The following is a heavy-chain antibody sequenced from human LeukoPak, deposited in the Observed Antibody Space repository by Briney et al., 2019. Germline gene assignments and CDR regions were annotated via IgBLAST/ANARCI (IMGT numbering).Heavy chain of an antibody. V-gene: IGHV4-34*01. D-gene: IGHD2-2*01. CDR1: GGSFSGYY. J-gene: IGHJ6*02. Sequence: SETLSLTCAVYGGSFSGYYWSWIRQPPGKGLEWIGEINHSGSTNYNPSLKSRVTISVDTSKNQFSLKLSSVTAADTAVYYCARDPAASYYYGMDVWGQGTTVTVSS. CDR3: ARDPAASYYYGMDV. CDR2: INHSGST.